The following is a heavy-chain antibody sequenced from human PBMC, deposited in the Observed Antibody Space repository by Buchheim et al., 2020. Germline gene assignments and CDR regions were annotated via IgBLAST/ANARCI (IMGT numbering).Heavy chain of an antibody. D-gene: IGHD5-18*01. J-gene: IGHJ6*02. Sequence: QVQLQQWGAGLLKPSETLSLTCAVYGGSFSGYYWSWIRQPPGKGLEWIGEINHSGSTNYNPSLKSRVTISVDTSKNQFSLKLSSVTAADTAVYYCARGCGYSYGYLRAYYYGMDVWGQGTT. V-gene: IGHV4-34*01. CDR3: ARGCGYSYGYLRAYYYGMDV. CDR1: GGSFSGYY. CDR2: INHSGST.